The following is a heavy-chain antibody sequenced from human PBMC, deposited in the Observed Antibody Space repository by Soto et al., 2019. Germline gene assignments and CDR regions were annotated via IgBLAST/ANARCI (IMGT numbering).Heavy chain of an antibody. CDR3: VKEMSSSGYGALFDY. CDR2: ISTDGSAK. D-gene: IGHD3-22*01. J-gene: IGHJ4*02. V-gene: IGHV3-30*18. CDR1: GFTFSNYG. Sequence: PGGSLRLSCVASGFTFSNYGMQWVRQAPGKGLEWVAVISTDGSAKIYVDSVKGRFTISRDNSKITVSLQMNSLRAEDTAVYYCVKEMSSSGYGALFDYWGQGTLVTVSS.